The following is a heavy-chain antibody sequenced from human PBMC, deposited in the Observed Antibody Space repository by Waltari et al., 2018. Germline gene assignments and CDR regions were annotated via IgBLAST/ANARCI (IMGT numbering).Heavy chain of an antibody. CDR3: ARGLRQLVQGTGDY. Sequence: QVQLVQSGAEVKKPGASVKVSCKASGYTFTGYYMHWVRQAPGQGLEWMGRSNPNSGGTNYAQKCQGRVTMTRDTSISTAYMELSRLRSDDTAVYYCARGLRQLVQGTGDYWGQGTLVTVSS. CDR1: GYTFTGYY. J-gene: IGHJ4*02. V-gene: IGHV1-2*06. CDR2: SNPNSGGT. D-gene: IGHD6-6*01.